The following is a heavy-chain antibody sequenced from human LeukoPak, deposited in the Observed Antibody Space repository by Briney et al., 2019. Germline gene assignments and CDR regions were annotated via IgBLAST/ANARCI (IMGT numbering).Heavy chain of an antibody. D-gene: IGHD6-13*01. CDR2: INHSGST. J-gene: IGHJ4*02. Sequence: SETLSLTCAVYGGSFSSYYWTWIRQPPGKGLEWIGEINHSGSTNYNPSLKSRVTISVDTSKNQFSLKLRSVTAADTAVYYCARVTGYRIEDYFDYWGQGTLVTVSS. CDR1: GGSFSSYY. CDR3: ARVTGYRIEDYFDY. V-gene: IGHV4-34*01.